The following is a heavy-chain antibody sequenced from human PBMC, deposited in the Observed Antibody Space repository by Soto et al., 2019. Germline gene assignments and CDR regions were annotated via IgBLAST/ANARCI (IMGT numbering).Heavy chain of an antibody. CDR3: ARGSAMVRGGRNWFDP. V-gene: IGHV4-34*01. D-gene: IGHD3-10*01. Sequence: SETLSLTCAVYGGSFSGYYWSWIRQPPGKGLEWIGEINHSGSTNYNPSLKSRVTISVGTSKNQFSLKLSSVTAADTAVYYCARGSAMVRGGRNWFDPWGQGTLVTVSS. CDR1: GGSFSGYY. J-gene: IGHJ5*02. CDR2: INHSGST.